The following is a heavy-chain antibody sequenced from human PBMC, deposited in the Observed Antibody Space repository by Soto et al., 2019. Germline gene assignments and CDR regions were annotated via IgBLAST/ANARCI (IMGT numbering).Heavy chain of an antibody. CDR1: GFTFSSYA. Sequence: QVRLVESGGGVVQPGRSLRLSCAASGFTFSSYAMHWVRQAPGKGLEWVAVISYDGSNKYYADSVKGRFTISRDNSKNTLYLQMNSLRAEDTAVYYCARVGRDEAAAGHHYDYWGQGTLVTVSS. D-gene: IGHD6-13*01. J-gene: IGHJ4*02. CDR3: ARVGRDEAAAGHHYDY. V-gene: IGHV3-30-3*01. CDR2: ISYDGSNK.